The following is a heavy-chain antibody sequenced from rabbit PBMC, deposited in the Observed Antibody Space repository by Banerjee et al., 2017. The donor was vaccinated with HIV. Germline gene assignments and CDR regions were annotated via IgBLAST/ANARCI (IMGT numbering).Heavy chain of an antibody. V-gene: IGHV1S45*01. Sequence: QEQLKETGGGLVQPGGSLTLSCKASGIDFSLYYMSWVRQAPGKGLEWIGYIDPIFGSTYYASWAKGRFTISKTSSTTVTLQMTSPTAADSATYFCARDPVLAGTLWGQGTLVTVS. CDR1: GIDFSLYYM. D-gene: IGHD4-1*01. CDR2: IDPIFGST. CDR3: ARDPVLAGTL. J-gene: IGHJ3*01.